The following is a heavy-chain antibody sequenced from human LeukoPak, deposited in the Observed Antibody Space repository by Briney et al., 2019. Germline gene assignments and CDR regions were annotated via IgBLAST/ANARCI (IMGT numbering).Heavy chain of an antibody. CDR3: ARGEDTAMVTGGYNWFDP. J-gene: IGHJ5*02. D-gene: IGHD5-18*01. CDR2: ISSSGSYI. CDR1: GFTFSSYS. Sequence: GGSLRLSCAASGFTFSSYSMSWVRQAPGRGLEWVSSISSSGSYIYYADSMEGRFTISRDNAKNSLYLQMNSLRAEDTAIYYCARGEDTAMVTGGYNWFDPWGQGTLVTVSS. V-gene: IGHV3-21*01.